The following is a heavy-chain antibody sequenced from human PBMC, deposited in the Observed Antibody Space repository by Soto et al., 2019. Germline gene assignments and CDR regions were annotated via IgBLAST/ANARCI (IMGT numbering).Heavy chain of an antibody. CDR2: ISYDGSNK. CDR3: AKDYSHYVGCYCGMDV. V-gene: IGHV3-30*18. D-gene: IGHD4-4*01. J-gene: IGHJ6*02. CDR1: GFTFRSFG. Sequence: VGSLRLSCTASGFTFRSFGMHWVRQAPGKGVDWVALISYDGSNKYYADSVRGRFTISRDHSKNTLYLQMNSLRVEDTAVYYSAKDYSHYVGCYCGMDVWGQGTTVTVSS.